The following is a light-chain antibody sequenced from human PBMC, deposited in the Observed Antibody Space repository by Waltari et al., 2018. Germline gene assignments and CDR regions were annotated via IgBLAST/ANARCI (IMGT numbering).Light chain of an antibody. CDR1: SGHSSYA. J-gene: IGLJ3*02. CDR2: INSDDTH. Sequence: QLVLTQSPSASVSLGASVKFTCTLSSGHSSYAIAWHQQQPEKGPRYLMKINSDDTHTKGDGIPYRFSGSSSVAERYLTISSLQSEDEADYYCQTWGTGSWVFGGGTKLTVL. CDR3: QTWGTGSWV. V-gene: IGLV4-69*01.